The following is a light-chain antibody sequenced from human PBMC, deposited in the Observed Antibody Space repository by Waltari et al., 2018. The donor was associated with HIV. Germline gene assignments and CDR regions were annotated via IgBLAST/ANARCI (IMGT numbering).Light chain of an antibody. J-gene: IGLJ3*02. CDR2: EVN. CDR1: TSEIDFYNL. Sequence: QSALTQAASVSASLGQSINISCTATTSEIDFYNLVSWYQHHPGKAPKLILYEVNKRPSGVSNRFSGSRSGNTTSLTITGLLADDAADYYCCSCSVTNSLWVFGGGTKVTVV. CDR3: CSCSVTNSLWV. V-gene: IGLV2-23*02.